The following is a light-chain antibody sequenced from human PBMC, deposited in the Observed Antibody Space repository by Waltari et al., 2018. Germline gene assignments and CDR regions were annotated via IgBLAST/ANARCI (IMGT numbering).Light chain of an antibody. Sequence: DIQMTQSPSTLSASVGDRANITCRASQSISTWLAWYQQKPGKAPKLLIYKASSLQSGVPSRFSGSGSGTEFTLTISSLQPDDFATYYCQQYNSYSLTLGGGTKVEIK. CDR3: QQYNSYSLT. CDR2: KAS. J-gene: IGKJ4*01. V-gene: IGKV1-5*03. CDR1: QSISTW.